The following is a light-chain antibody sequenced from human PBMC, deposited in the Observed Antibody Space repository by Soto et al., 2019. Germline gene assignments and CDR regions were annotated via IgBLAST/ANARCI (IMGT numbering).Light chain of an antibody. J-gene: IGKJ1*01. V-gene: IGKV1-5*01. CDR2: DAS. CDR1: QSISSW. CDR3: QHYNSYSEA. Sequence: DIQMTQSPSTLSSSVGDRVAITCRASQSISSWLAWYKQKPGKAPKLLSYDASSLESGVPSRFRGTGSGTEFTLTISSLQPDDFETYYCQHYNSYSEAFGQGTKVDIK.